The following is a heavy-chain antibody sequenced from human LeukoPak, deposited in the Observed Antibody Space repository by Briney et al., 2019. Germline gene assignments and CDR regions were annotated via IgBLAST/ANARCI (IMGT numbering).Heavy chain of an antibody. Sequence: PGGSLRPSCAASGFTFSSYSMNWVRQAPGKGLEWVSSISSSSSYIYYADSVKGRFTISRDNAKNSLYLQMNSLRAEDTAVYYCARVDGATGWFDPWGQGTLVTVSS. CDR3: ARVDGATGWFDP. V-gene: IGHV3-21*01. J-gene: IGHJ5*02. CDR1: GFTFSSYS. D-gene: IGHD1-26*01. CDR2: ISSSSSYI.